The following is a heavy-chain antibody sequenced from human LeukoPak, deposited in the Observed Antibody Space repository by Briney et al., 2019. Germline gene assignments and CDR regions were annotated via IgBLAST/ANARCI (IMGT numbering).Heavy chain of an antibody. CDR3: ARRGDSSGHSPPPFDY. CDR2: INHSGST. D-gene: IGHD3-22*01. CDR1: GGSFSGYY. J-gene: IGHJ4*02. V-gene: IGHV4-34*01. Sequence: SETLSLTCAVYGGSFSGYYWSWIRQPPGKGLEWIGEINHSGSTYYNPSLKSRVTISVDTSKNQFSLKLSSVTAADTAVYYCARRGDSSGHSPPPFDYWGQGTLVTVSS.